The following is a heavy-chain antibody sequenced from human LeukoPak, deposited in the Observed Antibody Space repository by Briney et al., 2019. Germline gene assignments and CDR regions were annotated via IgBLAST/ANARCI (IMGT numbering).Heavy chain of an antibody. CDR3: AKDHYGGNHYYFGMDV. CDR1: GFTFSSYA. J-gene: IGHJ6*02. CDR2: ISYDGSNK. D-gene: IGHD4-23*01. Sequence: GGSLRLSCAASGFTFSSYAMHWVRQAPGKGLEWVAVISYDGSNKYYADSVKGRFTISRDNSKNTLYLQMDSLSAEDTAVYYCAKDHYGGNHYYFGMDVWGQGTTVTVSS. V-gene: IGHV3-30*04.